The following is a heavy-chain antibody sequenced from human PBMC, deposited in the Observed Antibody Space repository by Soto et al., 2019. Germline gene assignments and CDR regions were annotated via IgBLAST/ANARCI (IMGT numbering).Heavy chain of an antibody. V-gene: IGHV3-30*18. J-gene: IGHJ5*02. D-gene: IGHD4-17*01. Sequence: QVQLVESGGGAVQPGRSLRLSCAASGFTFDSHGMHWVRQAPRKGLEWVAVISSDGNNKYYADSVKGRFTISRDNFNNILYLQLSSLRAEDTAVYYCAKDLLPNTVTTCGSWGQGTLVTVSS. CDR3: AKDLLPNTVTTCGS. CDR1: GFTFDSHG. CDR2: ISSDGNNK.